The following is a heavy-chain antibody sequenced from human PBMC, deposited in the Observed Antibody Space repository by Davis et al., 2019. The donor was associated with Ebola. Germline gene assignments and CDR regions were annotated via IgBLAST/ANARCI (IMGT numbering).Heavy chain of an antibody. V-gene: IGHV1-69*08. Sequence: SVKVSCKASGGTFSSYTISWVRQAPGQGLEWMGGIIPILGTADYAQRFQGRVTITADTSTHTAYMELSRLRSDDTAMYYCTRGKWFDPWGQGTLVAVSS. CDR1: GGTFSSYT. CDR3: TRGKWFDP. CDR2: IIPILGTA. J-gene: IGHJ5*02.